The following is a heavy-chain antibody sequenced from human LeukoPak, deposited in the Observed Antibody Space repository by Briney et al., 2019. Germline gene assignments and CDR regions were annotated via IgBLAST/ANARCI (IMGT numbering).Heavy chain of an antibody. CDR2: IIPIFATA. V-gene: IGHV1-69*05. J-gene: IGHJ3*02. D-gene: IGHD3-22*01. Sequence: ASVKVSCKASGGTFSSYAISWVRQAPGQGLEWMGGIIPIFATANYAQKFQGRVTITTDESTSTAYMELSSLRSEDTAVYYCARGLDERYYYDSSGYGDAFDIWGQGTMVTVSS. CDR1: GGTFSSYA. CDR3: ARGLDERYYYDSSGYGDAFDI.